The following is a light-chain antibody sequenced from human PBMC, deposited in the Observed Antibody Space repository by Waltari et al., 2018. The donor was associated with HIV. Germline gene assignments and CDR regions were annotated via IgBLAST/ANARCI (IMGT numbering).Light chain of an antibody. J-gene: IGLJ2*01. CDR2: EVS. Sequence: QSALTQPPSASGSPGQSVTISCPGASSDLGVYNYVSWYQQRPGKAPKVIISEVSKRSSGVPNRFSGSTSGNTASLTVSGLQADDEAEYFCSFYGGSNILVFGGGTKLTVL. CDR3: SFYGGSNILV. CDR1: SSDLGVYNY. V-gene: IGLV2-8*01.